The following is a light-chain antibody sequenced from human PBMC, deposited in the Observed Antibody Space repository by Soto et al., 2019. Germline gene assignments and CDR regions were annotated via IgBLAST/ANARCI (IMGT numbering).Light chain of an antibody. Sequence: QAVVTQPRSVSGSPGQSVTISCTGASSDVGGYNYVSWYQQHPGKAPKLMIYDVSKRPSGVPDRFSGSKSGNTASLTISGLQTEDEADYYCCSYAGRYTYVFGTWTKLTVL. CDR1: SSDVGGYNY. CDR2: DVS. CDR3: CSYAGRYTYV. J-gene: IGLJ1*01. V-gene: IGLV2-11*01.